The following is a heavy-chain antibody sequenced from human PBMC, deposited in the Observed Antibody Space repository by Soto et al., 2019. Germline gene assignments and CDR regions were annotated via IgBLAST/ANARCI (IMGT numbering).Heavy chain of an antibody. Sequence: QVQLQESGPGLVKPSQTLSLTCTVSGGSISSGDYYWSWIRQPPGKGLEWIGHIYYSGATFYNPPLKPRVTLSVDTSKRQFSLKLIPVTAADTAVYYCAREDSTVFTSGGNAYYYGLDVWGQGNTVTVSS. V-gene: IGHV4-30-4*01. D-gene: IGHD3-10*01. CDR3: AREDSTVFTSGGNAYYYGLDV. J-gene: IGHJ6*02. CDR1: GGSISSGDYY. CDR2: IYYSGAT.